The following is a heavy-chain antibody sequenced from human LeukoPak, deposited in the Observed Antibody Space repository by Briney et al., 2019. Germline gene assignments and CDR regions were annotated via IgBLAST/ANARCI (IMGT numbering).Heavy chain of an antibody. CDR1: GYTFTGYF. CDR3: ARLEPSLRGPTFDY. Sequence: ASLKVSCKASGYTFTGYFMHWVRQAPGQGLEWMGWINPNSGDANYAQKFQGRVTMTRDTSISTAYMELSRLRSDDTAVYYCARLEPSLRGPTFDYWGQGTPVTVSS. D-gene: IGHD4-17*01. V-gene: IGHV1-2*02. CDR2: INPNSGDA. J-gene: IGHJ4*02.